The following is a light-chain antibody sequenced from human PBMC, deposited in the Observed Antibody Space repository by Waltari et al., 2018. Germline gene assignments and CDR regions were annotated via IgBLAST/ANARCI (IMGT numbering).Light chain of an antibody. CDR1: QGINHY. V-gene: IGKV1-16*02. Sequence: DIQMTQSPSSLSASVGDRVTITCRASQGINHYLAWFQQQPEKAPKSLTYGASRLQSGVPSKFRGSGSGTDFTLTISSLQPEYFAIYYCQQYDSFPLTFGGGTKVEIK. CDR2: GAS. J-gene: IGKJ4*01. CDR3: QQYDSFPLT.